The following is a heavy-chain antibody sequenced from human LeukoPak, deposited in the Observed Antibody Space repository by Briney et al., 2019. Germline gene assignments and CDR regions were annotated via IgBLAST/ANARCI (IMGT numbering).Heavy chain of an antibody. CDR1: GFTFSDYA. J-gene: IGHJ4*02. Sequence: GGSLRLSCAASGFTFSDYAMTWVRQAPGKGLEWVATISGSGLMTYYADSVKGRFTVSGDNSKNTLYLQMSSLAAADTAVYYCAKDRSIGTYYTFDHWGQGTLVTVSS. CDR2: ISGSGLMT. V-gene: IGHV3-23*01. CDR3: AKDRSIGTYYTFDH. D-gene: IGHD1-26*01.